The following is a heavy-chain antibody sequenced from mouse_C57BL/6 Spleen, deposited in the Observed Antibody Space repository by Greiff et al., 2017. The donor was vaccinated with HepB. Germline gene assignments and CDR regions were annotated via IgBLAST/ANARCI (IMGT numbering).Heavy chain of an antibody. J-gene: IGHJ4*01. CDR3: ARIYYCNYDSFYAMAY. D-gene: IGHD2-1*01. Sequence: QVQLQQSGPGLVQPSQSLSITCTVSGFSLTSYGVHWVRQSPGKGLEWLGVIWSGGSTDYNAAFISRLSISKDNSTSQVFFKMNSLQADDTAIYYCARIYYCNYDSFYAMAYWGQGTSVTVSS. CDR2: IWSGGST. V-gene: IGHV2-2*01. CDR1: GFSLTSYG.